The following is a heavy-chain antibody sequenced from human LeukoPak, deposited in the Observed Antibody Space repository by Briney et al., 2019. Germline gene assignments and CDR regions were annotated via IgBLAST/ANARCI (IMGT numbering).Heavy chain of an antibody. V-gene: IGHV3-7*01. CDR1: GFMLRSYW. Sequence: PGESLRLSCAACGFMLRSYWMSWVRQAPGKGLEWVANIDQDGTSKYYVDSVKGRFTISRDDAKNSLYLQMNSLRAEDTAVYYCARDLFSGSYYEDFWGQGTLVTVSS. CDR2: IDQDGTSK. CDR3: ARDLFSGSYYEDF. J-gene: IGHJ4*02. D-gene: IGHD1-26*01.